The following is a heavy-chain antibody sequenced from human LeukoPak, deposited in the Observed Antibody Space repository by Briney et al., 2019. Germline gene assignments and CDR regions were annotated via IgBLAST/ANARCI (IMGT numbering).Heavy chain of an antibody. CDR3: ARVIVVIPGTNVWFDP. V-gene: IGHV1-8*03. CDR1: GYTFTGYY. Sequence: GASVKVSCKASGYTFTGYYMHWVRQAPGQGLEWMGWINPNSGNTGYAQKFQGRVTITRNTSIGTAYMELSSLSSEDTAVYYCARVIVVIPGTNVWFDPWGQGTLVTVSS. D-gene: IGHD2-2*01. CDR2: INPNSGNT. J-gene: IGHJ5*02.